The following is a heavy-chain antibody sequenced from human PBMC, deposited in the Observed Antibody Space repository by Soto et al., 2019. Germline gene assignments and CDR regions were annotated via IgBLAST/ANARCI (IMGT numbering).Heavy chain of an antibody. CDR3: ARAYYYDSSGYYRDAFDI. J-gene: IGHJ3*02. V-gene: IGHV1-2*04. CDR2: INPNSGGT. Sequence: ASVKVSCKASGYTFTGYYIQWVRQAPGQGLEWMGWINPNSGGTNYAQKFQGWVTMTRDTSISTAYMELSRLRSDDTAVYYCARAYYYDSSGYYRDAFDIWGQGTMVTVSS. D-gene: IGHD3-22*01. CDR1: GYTFTGYY.